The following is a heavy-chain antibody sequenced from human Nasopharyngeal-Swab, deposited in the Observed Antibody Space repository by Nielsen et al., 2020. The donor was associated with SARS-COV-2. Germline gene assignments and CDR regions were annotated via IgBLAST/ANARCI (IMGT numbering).Heavy chain of an antibody. CDR2: ISSSGSTI. D-gene: IGHD2-2*01. J-gene: IGHJ4*02. CDR1: GFTFSTYE. V-gene: IGHV3-48*03. CDR3: ARRYCSSTSCLIDY. Sequence: GGSLRLSCATSGFTFSTYEMNWVRQAPGKGLEWISYISSSGSTIYYADSVKGRFTISRDNAKNSLYLQMNSLRAEDTAVYYCARRYCSSTSCLIDYWGQGTLVTVSP.